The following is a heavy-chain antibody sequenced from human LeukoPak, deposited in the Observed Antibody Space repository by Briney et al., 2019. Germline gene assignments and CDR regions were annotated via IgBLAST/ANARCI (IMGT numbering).Heavy chain of an antibody. CDR3: ARRRPATATPFDY. CDR2: IYPGDSDT. Sequence: GESLKISCQGSGYSFTSYWIGWVRQMPGKGLEWMGIIYPGDSDTRYSPSFQGQVTISADKSISTAYLQWSSLKASDTAMYYCARRRPATATPFDYWGQGTLVTVSS. V-gene: IGHV5-51*01. CDR1: GYSFTSYW. D-gene: IGHD2-2*01. J-gene: IGHJ4*02.